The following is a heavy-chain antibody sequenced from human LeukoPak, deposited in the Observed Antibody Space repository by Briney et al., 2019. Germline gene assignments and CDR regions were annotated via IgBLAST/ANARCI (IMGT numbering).Heavy chain of an antibody. V-gene: IGHV3-23*01. Sequence: GGSLRLSCAASGFTFSSYAMSWVRQAPGKGLEWVSAISGSGGSTYYADSVKGRFTISRDNSKNTLHLQMNSLRAEDTAVYYCAKALNGGGATLDSWGQGTLVTVSS. D-gene: IGHD1-26*01. CDR3: AKALNGGGATLDS. CDR1: GFTFSSYA. J-gene: IGHJ4*02. CDR2: ISGSGGST.